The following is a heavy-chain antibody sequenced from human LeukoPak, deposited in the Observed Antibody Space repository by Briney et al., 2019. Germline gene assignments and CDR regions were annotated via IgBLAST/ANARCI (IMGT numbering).Heavy chain of an antibody. CDR3: ARDALIGTPGY. CDR1: GFTFSSYW. J-gene: IGHJ4*02. V-gene: IGHV3-7*01. D-gene: IGHD3-16*02. CDR2: IKQDGSEK. Sequence: GGSLRLSCAASGFTFSSYWMSWVRQAPGKGLEWVANIKQDGSEKYYVDSVKGRFTISRDNAKNSLYLQMNSLRAEDSAVYYCARDALIGTPGYWGQGTLVTVSS.